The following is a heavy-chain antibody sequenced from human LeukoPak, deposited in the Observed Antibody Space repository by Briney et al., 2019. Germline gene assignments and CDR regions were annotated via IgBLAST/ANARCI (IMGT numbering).Heavy chain of an antibody. Sequence: PSETLSLTCTVSGGSISSGSYYWSWIRQPAGKGLEWIGRIYTSGSTNYNPSLKSRITISVDTSKNQFSLKLSSVTAADTAVYYCARARVRGVITAFDIWGQGTMVTVSS. CDR3: ARARVRGVITAFDI. J-gene: IGHJ3*02. D-gene: IGHD3-10*01. CDR1: GGSISSGSYY. V-gene: IGHV4-61*02. CDR2: IYTSGST.